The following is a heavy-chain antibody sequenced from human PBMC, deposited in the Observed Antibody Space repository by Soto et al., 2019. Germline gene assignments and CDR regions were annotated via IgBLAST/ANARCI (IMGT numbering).Heavy chain of an antibody. CDR3: ASHYDLWTGYLSPVDY. J-gene: IGHJ4*02. Sequence: QVQLVESGGDLVKPGGSLRLSCAASGYTFSDYYLSWIRQAPGKGLEWISYIDTSSTKIYYADSVRGRFTISRDNGKNSLFLQMNILRVEDTAVYFCASHYDLWTGYLSPVDYWGRGTLVTVSS. CDR2: IDTSSTKI. CDR1: GYTFSDYY. V-gene: IGHV3-11*01. D-gene: IGHD3-3*01.